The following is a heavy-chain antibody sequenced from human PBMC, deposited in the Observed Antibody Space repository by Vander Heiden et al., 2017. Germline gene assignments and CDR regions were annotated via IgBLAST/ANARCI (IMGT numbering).Heavy chain of an antibody. Sequence: EVQLLDSGGGLVQPGGSLRLSCEASGFTFSSYAMSWVRQAPGKGLEWVSSISNTGGSTYYADSVKGRVTISRDNSKNTLYLQMNTLRAEETAVYFCAKGSHSGYQRLIAEYFQHWGQGALVTVSS. J-gene: IGHJ1*01. CDR1: GFTFSSYA. V-gene: IGHV3-23*01. CDR3: AKGSHSGYQRLIAEYFQH. D-gene: IGHD2-2*01. CDR2: ISNTGGST.